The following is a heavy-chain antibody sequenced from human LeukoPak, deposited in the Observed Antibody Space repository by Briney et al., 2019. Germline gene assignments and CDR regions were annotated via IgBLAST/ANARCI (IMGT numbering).Heavy chain of an antibody. CDR3: ARDTPESSGYIPFNY. V-gene: IGHV4-4*07. CDR1: GGSISSSH. J-gene: IGHJ4*02. D-gene: IGHD3-22*01. CDR2: IYTSGST. Sequence: SETLSLTCTVSGGSISSSHWSWIRQPAGKGLGWIGRIYTSGSTNYNPSLKSRVTMSVDTSKNQFSLNLISVTAADTAVYYCARDTPESSGYIPFNYWGQGTLVTVSS.